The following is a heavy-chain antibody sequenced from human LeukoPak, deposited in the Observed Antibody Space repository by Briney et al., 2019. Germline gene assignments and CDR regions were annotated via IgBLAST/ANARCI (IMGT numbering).Heavy chain of an antibody. CDR1: GFTFSSYA. CDR2: ISYDGSNK. J-gene: IGHJ4*02. CDR3: ARVGDVVRRGYYPHVYYFDY. D-gene: IGHD3-22*01. Sequence: PGGSLRLSCAASGFTFSSYAMHWVPQAPGKGLEWVAVISYDGSNKYYADSVKGRFTISRDNSKNTLYLQMNSLRAEDTAVYYCARVGDVVRRGYYPHVYYFDYWGQGTLVTVSS. V-gene: IGHV3-30-3*01.